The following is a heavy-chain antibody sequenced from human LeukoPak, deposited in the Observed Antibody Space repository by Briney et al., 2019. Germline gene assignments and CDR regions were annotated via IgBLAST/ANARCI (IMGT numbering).Heavy chain of an antibody. J-gene: IGHJ4*02. V-gene: IGHV3-30*04. D-gene: IGHD3-3*02. CDR3: ARDSAFWAFDY. Sequence: GGSLRLSCAASGFTFSSYAMHWVRQAPGKGLEWVAVISYDGSNKYYADSVKGRFTISRDNAKNSLYLQMNSLRAEDTAVYYCARDSAFWAFDYWGQGTLVTVSS. CDR1: GFTFSSYA. CDR2: ISYDGSNK.